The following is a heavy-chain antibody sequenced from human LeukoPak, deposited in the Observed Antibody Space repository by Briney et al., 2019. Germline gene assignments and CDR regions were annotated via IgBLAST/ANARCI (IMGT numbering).Heavy chain of an antibody. Sequence: GGSLRLSCAASGFTFNNYAMSWVRQAPGKGLEWVSAISGSGGSTYYADSVKGRFIISRDNSMNTLYLQMNRLRAEDTAVYYCAKNKYSSGWYGFDPWGQGTLVTVSS. CDR3: AKNKYSSGWYGFDP. CDR2: ISGSGGST. CDR1: GFTFNNYA. D-gene: IGHD6-19*01. J-gene: IGHJ5*02. V-gene: IGHV3-23*01.